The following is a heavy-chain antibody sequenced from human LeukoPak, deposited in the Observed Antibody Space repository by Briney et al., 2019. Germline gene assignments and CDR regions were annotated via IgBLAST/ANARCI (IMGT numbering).Heavy chain of an antibody. V-gene: IGHV3-21*01. CDR2: ISSSSSYI. D-gene: IGHD2-21*02. CDR1: GFTFSSYS. Sequence: PGGSLRLSCAASGFTFSSYSMNWVRQAPGKGLEWVSSISSSSSYIYYADSVKGRFTISRDNAKNSLYLQMNSLRAEDTAVYYCARGQSVVVTAAPDYWGQGTLVTVSS. J-gene: IGHJ4*02. CDR3: ARGQSVVVTAAPDY.